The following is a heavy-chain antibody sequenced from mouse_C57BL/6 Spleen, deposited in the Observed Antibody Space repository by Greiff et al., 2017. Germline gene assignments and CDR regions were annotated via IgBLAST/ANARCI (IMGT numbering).Heavy chain of an antibody. V-gene: IGHV1-82*01. CDR1: GYAFSSSW. D-gene: IGHD1-1*01. Sequence: QVQLKQSGPELVKPGASVKISCKASGYAFSSSWMNWVKQRPGKGLEWIGRIYPGDGDTNYNGKFKGKATLTADKSSSTAYMQLSSLTSEDSAVYFCARRDYYGSSFDDWGQGTTLTVSS. CDR2: IYPGDGDT. J-gene: IGHJ2*01. CDR3: ARRDYYGSSFDD.